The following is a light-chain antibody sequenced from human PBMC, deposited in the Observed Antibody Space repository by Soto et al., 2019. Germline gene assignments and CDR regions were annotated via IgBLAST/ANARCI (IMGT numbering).Light chain of an antibody. CDR1: QSVSIN. Sequence: EIVMTQSPVTLSESPGESAILTCRASQSVSINLAWYQHKPGQAPRLLIYGASTRATGIPARFSGSGSGTEFTLTISSLQSEDFALYYCQQYNKWPLTFGGGTNVEIK. V-gene: IGKV3-15*01. J-gene: IGKJ4*01. CDR2: GAS. CDR3: QQYNKWPLT.